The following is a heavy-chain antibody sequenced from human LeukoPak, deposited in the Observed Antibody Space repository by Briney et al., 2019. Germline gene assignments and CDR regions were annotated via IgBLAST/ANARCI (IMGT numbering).Heavy chain of an antibody. J-gene: IGHJ4*02. Sequence: PSETLPLTCAVYGGSFSGYYWSWIRQPPGKGLEWIGEINHSGSTNYNPSLKSRVTISVDTSKNQFSLKLSSVTAADTAVYYCARGYCTGGVCYPPYFDYWGQGTLVTVSS. CDR3: ARGYCTGGVCYPPYFDY. CDR1: GGSFSGYY. D-gene: IGHD2-8*02. V-gene: IGHV4-34*01. CDR2: INHSGST.